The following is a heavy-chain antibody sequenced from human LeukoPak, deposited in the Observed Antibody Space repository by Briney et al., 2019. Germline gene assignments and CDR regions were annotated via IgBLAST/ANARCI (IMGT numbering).Heavy chain of an antibody. V-gene: IGHV4-39*01. CDR3: ARQKYYYGSGSPQDKDYFDY. D-gene: IGHD3-10*01. CDR1: GGSISSSNYF. CDR2: VYYGGSA. J-gene: IGHJ4*02. Sequence: PSETLSLTCTVSGGSISSSNYFWGWIRQPPGKGLEWIGSVYYGGSAYYNPSLKSRVTISVDTSKNQFSLKLSSVTAADTAVYYCARQKYYYGSGSPQDKDYFDYWGQGTLVTVSA.